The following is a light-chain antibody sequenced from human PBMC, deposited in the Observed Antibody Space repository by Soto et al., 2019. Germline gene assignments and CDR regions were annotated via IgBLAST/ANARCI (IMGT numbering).Light chain of an antibody. J-gene: IGLJ2*01. Sequence: QSVLTQPASVSGSPGQSITISCTGTSSDIGAYKYVSWYQQHPGRAPKLMIYEVIHRPSGVSSRFSGSKSGKTASLSISGFQADDEADYYCSSYTSSRTLVFGGGTKVTVL. V-gene: IGLV2-14*01. CDR2: EVI. CDR3: SSYTSSRTLV. CDR1: SSDIGAYKY.